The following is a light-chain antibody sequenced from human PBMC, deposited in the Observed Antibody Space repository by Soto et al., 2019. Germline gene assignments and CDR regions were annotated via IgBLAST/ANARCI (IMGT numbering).Light chain of an antibody. CDR2: EVS. V-gene: IGLV2-14*01. CDR1: SSDVGAYNY. CDR3: SSYTSSSINWV. J-gene: IGLJ3*02. Sequence: QSALTQPASVSGSPGQSITISCTGTSSDVGAYNYVSWYQHHPGKAPKLMIYEVSNRPSGVSNRFSGSKSGNTASLTISGLQAEDEADYYCSSYTSSSINWVFGGGTKVTVL.